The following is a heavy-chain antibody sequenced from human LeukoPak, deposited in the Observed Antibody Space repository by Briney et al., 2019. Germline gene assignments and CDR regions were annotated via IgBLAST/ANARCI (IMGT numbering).Heavy chain of an antibody. D-gene: IGHD6-13*01. CDR1: GFTFDDYA. CDR2: ISWNSGFI. J-gene: IGHJ4*02. Sequence: GGSLRLSCAASGFTFDDYAMHWVRQVPGKGLEWVSGISWNSGFIGYVDSVRGRFTISRDNAKNSLFLQMNSLRAEDTALYYCARQSTSSWYVYYFDYWGQGTLVTVSS. V-gene: IGHV3-9*01. CDR3: ARQSTSSWYVYYFDY.